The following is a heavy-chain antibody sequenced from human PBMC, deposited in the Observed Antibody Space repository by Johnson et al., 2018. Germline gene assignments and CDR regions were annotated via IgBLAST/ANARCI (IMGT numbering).Heavy chain of an antibody. CDR3: AKDLRYCSSTSCSYYYYGMDV. J-gene: IGHJ6*02. CDR2: ISYDGSNK. V-gene: IGHV3-30*18. Sequence: VQLVESGGGVVQPGRSLRLSCAASGFTFSSYGMHWVRQAPGKGLEWVAVISYDGSNKYYADSVKGRFTISRDNSKNTLYLQMNSLRAEDTAVYYCAKDLRYCSSTSCSYYYYGMDVWGQGTTVTVSS. D-gene: IGHD2-2*01. CDR1: GFTFSSYG.